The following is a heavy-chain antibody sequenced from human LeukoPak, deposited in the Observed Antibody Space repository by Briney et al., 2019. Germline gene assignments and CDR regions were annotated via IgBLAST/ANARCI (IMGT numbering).Heavy chain of an antibody. D-gene: IGHD1-26*01. Sequence: GGSLRLSCAASGFTFSNAWMSWVRQAPGNGLEWVGRIKSKTDGGTTDYAAPVKGRFTISRDDPKNTPYLQMNSLKTEDTAVYYCTTDTGYWEAGDYWGQGTLVTVSS. J-gene: IGHJ4*02. V-gene: IGHV3-15*01. CDR3: TTDTGYWEAGDY. CDR2: IKSKTDGGTT. CDR1: GFTFSNAW.